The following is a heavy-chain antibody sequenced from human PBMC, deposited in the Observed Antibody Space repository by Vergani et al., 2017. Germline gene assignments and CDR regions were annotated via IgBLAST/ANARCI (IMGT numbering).Heavy chain of an antibody. D-gene: IGHD6-19*01. CDR1: GFTFIMHA. V-gene: IGHV3-23*01. Sequence: EVQLLESGGDLVQPGGSLRLSCAASGFTFIMHAMSWVRQAPGKGLEWVSTLSASDRRTHYADSVKGRFSISRDNSKNTLFLHMNSLRPEDTAVYYCAKVCRSEVAGTFGAFDIWGQGTTVTVSS. CDR3: AKVCRSEVAGTFGAFDI. J-gene: IGHJ3*02. CDR2: LSASDRRT.